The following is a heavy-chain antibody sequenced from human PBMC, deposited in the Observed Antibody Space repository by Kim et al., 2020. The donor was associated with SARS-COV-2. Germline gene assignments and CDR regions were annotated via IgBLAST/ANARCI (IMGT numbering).Heavy chain of an antibody. CDR2: ISSTGDTI. V-gene: IGHV3-48*03. Sequence: GGSLRLSCAASGFTFSTYEMNWVRQAPGKRLEWVSYISSTGDTIYYTDSVKGRFTISRDNAKNSLFLQMDSLRTDDTAVYYCVRDHGIAVAGDAFDIWGQGTLVTVSS. CDR3: VRDHGIAVAGDAFDI. J-gene: IGHJ3*02. CDR1: GFTFSTYE. D-gene: IGHD6-19*01.